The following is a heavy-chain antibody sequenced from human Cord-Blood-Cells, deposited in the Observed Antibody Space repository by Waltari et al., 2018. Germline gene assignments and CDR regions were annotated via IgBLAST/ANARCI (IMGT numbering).Heavy chain of an antibody. Sequence: QVPLVQSGAEVKKPGASVKASCKDSGYPFTGHYMHWVQQAPGQGLEWMGWINPNSGGTNYAQKFQGRVTMTRDTSISTAYMELSRLRSDDTAVYYCARGSSIAARFDIWGQGTMVTVSS. CDR2: INPNSGGT. J-gene: IGHJ3*02. CDR1: GYPFTGHY. CDR3: ARGSSIAARFDI. V-gene: IGHV1-2*02. D-gene: IGHD6-6*01.